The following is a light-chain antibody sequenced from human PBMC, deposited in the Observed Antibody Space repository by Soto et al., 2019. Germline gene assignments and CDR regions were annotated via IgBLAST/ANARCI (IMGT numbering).Light chain of an antibody. J-gene: IGLJ1*01. CDR2: EVS. CDR1: SSDIGGYNY. V-gene: IGLV2-14*01. Sequence: QSALTQPASVSGSPGQSITISCTGTSSDIGGYNYVSWYQHHPGKAPKLMIYEVSNRPSGVSNRFSGSKSGYTASLTISGLQAEDEADYYCSSFTTTYFYVFGPGTQLTVL. CDR3: SSFTTTYFYV.